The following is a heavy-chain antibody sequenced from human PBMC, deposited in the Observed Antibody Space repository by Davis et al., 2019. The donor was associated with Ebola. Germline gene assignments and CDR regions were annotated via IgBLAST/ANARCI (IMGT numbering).Heavy chain of an antibody. Sequence: AASVKVSCKASGYTFTSYYMHWVRQAPGQGLEWMGIINPSGGSTSYEQKFQGRVTMTRDTSTSTVYMELSSLRSEDTAVYYCAKEYSYGLDAFDIWGQGTMVTVSS. J-gene: IGHJ3*02. CDR1: GYTFTSYY. D-gene: IGHD5-18*01. CDR3: AKEYSYGLDAFDI. CDR2: INPSGGST. V-gene: IGHV1-46*03.